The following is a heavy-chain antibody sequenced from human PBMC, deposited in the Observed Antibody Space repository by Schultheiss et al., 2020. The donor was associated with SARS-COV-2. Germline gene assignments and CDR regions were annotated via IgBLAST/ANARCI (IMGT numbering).Heavy chain of an antibody. D-gene: IGHD5/OR15-5a*01. J-gene: IGHJ4*02. CDR3: ACLRFFLDY. CDR1: GESFTGYY. CDR2: IIHSGNV. V-gene: IGHV4-34*12. Sequence: SETLSLTCNVFGESFTGYYWAWIRQPPGKGLEWIGEIIHSGNVNYNPSLKSRVTISVDTSKNQFSLKLSSVTAADTAVYYCACLRFFLDYWGQGTLVTVSS.